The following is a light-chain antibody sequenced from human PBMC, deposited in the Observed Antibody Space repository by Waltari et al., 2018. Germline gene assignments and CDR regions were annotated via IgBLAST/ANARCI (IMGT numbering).Light chain of an antibody. J-gene: IGKJ2*01. CDR3: HQYNDWPPNYT. V-gene: IGKV3D-15*01. Sequence: EIVMMQSPATLSVSPGETVTLSCRPSQGVGVKLAWYQQKDGQPPRLVIYGASTRASGIPTRSSGSGFGTEFTLTISSLQSEDFAVYYCHQYNDWPPNYTFGQGTRLEIK. CDR1: QGVGVK. CDR2: GAS.